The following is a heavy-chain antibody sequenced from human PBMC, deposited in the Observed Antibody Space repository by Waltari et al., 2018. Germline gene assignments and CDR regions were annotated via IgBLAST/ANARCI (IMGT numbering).Heavy chain of an antibody. J-gene: IGHJ4*02. V-gene: IGHV3-48*03. Sequence: EVQLVASGGRLVQPGGSLRLSCAASGFILSSYEMNGVRQATGKGLAGCANMGGSGDKMYYADSVKGRFTISRDNARTSLYLQMNSLRADDTAVYYCARDPAQLGGESDNWGQGTLVTVSS. CDR2: MGGSGDKM. CDR1: GFILSSYE. CDR3: ARDPAQLGGESDN. D-gene: IGHD6-13*01.